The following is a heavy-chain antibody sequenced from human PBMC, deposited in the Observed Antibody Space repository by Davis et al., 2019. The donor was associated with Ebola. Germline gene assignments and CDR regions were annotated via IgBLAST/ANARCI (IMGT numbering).Heavy chain of an antibody. D-gene: IGHD2-21*02. CDR2: IYPGDSDT. Sequence: GESLKIPCKGSGYSFTSYWIGWVRQMPGKGLEWMGIIYPGDSDTRYSPSFQGQVTISADKSISTAYLQWSTLKASDTAMYYCARHVQPCTDCYNWFDPWGQGTLVTVSS. V-gene: IGHV5-51*01. CDR1: GYSFTSYW. J-gene: IGHJ5*02. CDR3: ARHVQPCTDCYNWFDP.